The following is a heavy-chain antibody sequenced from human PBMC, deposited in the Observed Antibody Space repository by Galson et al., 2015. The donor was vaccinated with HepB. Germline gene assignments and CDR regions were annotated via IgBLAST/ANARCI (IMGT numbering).Heavy chain of an antibody. CDR1: GFTFSSYG. CDR3: ARDLGFGLDY. J-gene: IGHJ4*02. V-gene: IGHV3-33*07. Sequence: SLRLSCAASGFTFSSYGMYWVRQAPGKGLEWVPVIWYDGTIKYYRDSVRGRFTISRDNSKNTLYLQMSSLRAEDTAVYYCARDLGFGLDYWGQGTLVTVSS. D-gene: IGHD3-16*01. CDR2: IWYDGTIK.